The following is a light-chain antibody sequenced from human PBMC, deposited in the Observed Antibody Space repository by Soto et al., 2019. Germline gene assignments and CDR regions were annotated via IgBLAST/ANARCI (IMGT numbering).Light chain of an antibody. J-gene: IGKJ4*01. Sequence: AIQLTQSPSSLSSSIGDRVTLTCRASQGIGSDLAWYQQEPGKPPKLLIFDASNLENGVPSRFSGGGSGTDFTLTISSLEPEDFATYYCQLFNTYPQAFGEGTKVEIK. V-gene: IGKV1-13*02. CDR3: QLFNTYPQA. CDR1: QGIGSD. CDR2: DAS.